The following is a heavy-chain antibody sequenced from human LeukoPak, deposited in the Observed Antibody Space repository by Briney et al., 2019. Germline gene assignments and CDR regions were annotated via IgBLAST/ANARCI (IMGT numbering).Heavy chain of an antibody. CDR1: GGSISSYY. Sequence: SETLSLTCTVSGGSISSYYWSWIRQPPGKGLEWIGRIYTSGSTNYNPSLKSRVTMSVDTSKNQFSLKLSSVTAADTAVYYCARDLGIAAAGRNNWFDPWGQGTLVTVSS. V-gene: IGHV4-4*07. J-gene: IGHJ5*02. D-gene: IGHD6-13*01. CDR3: ARDLGIAAAGRNNWFDP. CDR2: IYTSGST.